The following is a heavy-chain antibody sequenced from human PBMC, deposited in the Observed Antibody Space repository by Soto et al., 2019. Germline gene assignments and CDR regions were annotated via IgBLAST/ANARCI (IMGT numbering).Heavy chain of an antibody. J-gene: IGHJ4*02. CDR3: AKDLLQTLDIVATAPLDY. V-gene: IGHV3-30*18. Sequence: GGSLRLSCAASGFTFSSYGMHWVRQAPGKGLEWVAVISYDGSNKYYADSVKGRFTISRDNSKNTLYLQMNSLRAEDTAVYYCAKDLLQTLDIVATAPLDYWGQGTLVTVSS. D-gene: IGHD5-12*01. CDR2: ISYDGSNK. CDR1: GFTFSSYG.